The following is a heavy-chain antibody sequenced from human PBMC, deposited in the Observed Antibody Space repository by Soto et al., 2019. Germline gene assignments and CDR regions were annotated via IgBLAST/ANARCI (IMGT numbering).Heavy chain of an antibody. Sequence: PGGSLRLSCAASGFTFSSYSMNWVRQAPGKGLEWVSSISSSSSYIYYADSVKGRFTISRDNAKNSLYLQMNSLRAEDTAVYYCARDSYQDSSSDYYYYYGMDVWGQGTTVTVSS. CDR1: GFTFSSYS. V-gene: IGHV3-21*01. CDR2: ISSSSSYI. J-gene: IGHJ6*02. D-gene: IGHD6-6*01. CDR3: ARDSYQDSSSDYYYYYGMDV.